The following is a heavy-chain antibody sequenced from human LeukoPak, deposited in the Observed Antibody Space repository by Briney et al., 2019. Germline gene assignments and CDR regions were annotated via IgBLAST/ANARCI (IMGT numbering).Heavy chain of an antibody. D-gene: IGHD3-22*01. J-gene: IGHJ4*02. CDR3: AKDYYDSSGYYGSSHAY. CDR2: IRYDGSNK. CDR1: GFTFSSYG. V-gene: IGHV3-30*02. Sequence: GGSLRLSCAASGFTFSSYGMHWVRQAPGKGLEWVAFIRYDGSNKYYADSVKGRFTISRDNSKNTLYLQMNSLRAEDTAVYYCAKDYYDSSGYYGSSHAYWGQGTLVTVSS.